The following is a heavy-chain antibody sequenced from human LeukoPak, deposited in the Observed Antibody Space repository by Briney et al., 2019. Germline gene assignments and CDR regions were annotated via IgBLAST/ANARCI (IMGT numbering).Heavy chain of an antibody. D-gene: IGHD1-26*01. CDR1: GFTFSTYA. CDR3: SRSPGILGTNYFDY. Sequence: GGSLRLSCAASGFTFSTYAMHWVRQAPGKGLEWVAVISYGGSSENYADSVKGRFTVSRDNSKSTLYLQMNSLTPDDTSVYYCSRSPGILGTNYFDYRGQGTLVTVSS. CDR2: ISYGGSSE. V-gene: IGHV3-30*04. J-gene: IGHJ4*02.